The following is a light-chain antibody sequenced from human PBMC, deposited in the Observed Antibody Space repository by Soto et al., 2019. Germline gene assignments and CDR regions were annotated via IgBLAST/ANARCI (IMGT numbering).Light chain of an antibody. V-gene: IGLV4-69*01. Sequence: QLVLTQSPSASASLGASVKLTCTLSSGHSSYAIAWHQQQPEKGPRYLMKLTSDGSHSKGDGIPDRFSGSSSGAERYLTISSLQSEDEADYYCQTWGTGINWVFGGGTKLTVL. CDR1: SGHSSYA. CDR2: LTSDGSH. CDR3: QTWGTGINWV. J-gene: IGLJ3*02.